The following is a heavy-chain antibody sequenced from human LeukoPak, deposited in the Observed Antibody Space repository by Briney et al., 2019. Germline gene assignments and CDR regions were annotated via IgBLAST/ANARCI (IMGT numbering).Heavy chain of an antibody. V-gene: IGHV4-34*01. CDR2: INHSGST. CDR1: GGSFSGYY. CDR3: ARFGSTSYYLKDWFDP. J-gene: IGHJ5*02. D-gene: IGHD2-2*01. Sequence: SETLSLTCAVYGGSFSGYYWSWIRQPPGKGLEWIEEINHSGSTNYNPSLKSRVTISVDTSKNQFSLKLSSVTAADTAVYYCARFGSTSYYLKDWFDPWGQGTLVTVSS.